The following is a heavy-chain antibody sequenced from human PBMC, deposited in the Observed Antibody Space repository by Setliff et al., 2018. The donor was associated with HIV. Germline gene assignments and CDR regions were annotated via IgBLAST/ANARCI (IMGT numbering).Heavy chain of an antibody. CDR3: ARSRTYYAVPSGYVHYHYDGMGV. D-gene: IGHD3-22*01. CDR2: IYYSGST. V-gene: IGHV4-59*11. Sequence: PSETLSLTCTVSGGSISSHYWSWIRQPPGKGLEWIGSIYYSGSTNYNPPLKSRVTISVDTSKNQFFLNLRSVTAADAAVYFCARSRTYYAVPSGYVHYHYDGMGVWGQGTTVTVSS. J-gene: IGHJ6*02. CDR1: GGSISSHY.